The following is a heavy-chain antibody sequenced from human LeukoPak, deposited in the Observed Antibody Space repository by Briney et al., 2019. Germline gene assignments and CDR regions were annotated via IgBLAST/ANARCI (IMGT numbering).Heavy chain of an antibody. J-gene: IGHJ4*02. D-gene: IGHD3-22*01. CDR2: IYYSGST. V-gene: IGHV4-31*11. CDR1: GVSISSGGYS. Sequence: SQTLSLTCAVSGVSISSGGYSWSWLRQPPGKGLEWSGYIYYSGSTYYNPSLKSRVTISVDTSKTQFSLKLSSVTAADTAVYYCARDQRYDRRLDYWGQGTLVTVSS. CDR3: ARDQRYDRRLDY.